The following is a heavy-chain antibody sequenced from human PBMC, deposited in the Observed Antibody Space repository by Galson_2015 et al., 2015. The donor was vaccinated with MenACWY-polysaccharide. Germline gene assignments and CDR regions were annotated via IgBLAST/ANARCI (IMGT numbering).Heavy chain of an antibody. CDR2: IYPSGNT. CDR3: AREFHY. V-gene: IGHV4-61*09. Sequence: TCTVSGGSVNTGDSYWCWIRQPAGKELEWIGQIYPSGNTNYNPSLRSRVTISLDTSKNQFSLELNSVTAADTAVYYCAREFHYWRQVILVTVSS. J-gene: IGHJ4*02. CDR1: GGSVNTGDSY.